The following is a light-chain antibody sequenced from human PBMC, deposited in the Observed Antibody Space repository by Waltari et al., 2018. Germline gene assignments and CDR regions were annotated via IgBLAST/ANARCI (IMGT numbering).Light chain of an antibody. CDR1: SSDVGGYNY. J-gene: IGLJ1*01. CDR3: SSYRSSTTLKYV. Sequence: QSALTQPASVSGSPGQSFTISCTGTSSDVGGYNYVSWYQQHPGKVPKLMVYEVTKRPSGFSDRFSGSKSGNTASLTISGLQAEDEADYYCSSYRSSTTLKYVFGTGTKVTVL. CDR2: EVT. V-gene: IGLV2-14*01.